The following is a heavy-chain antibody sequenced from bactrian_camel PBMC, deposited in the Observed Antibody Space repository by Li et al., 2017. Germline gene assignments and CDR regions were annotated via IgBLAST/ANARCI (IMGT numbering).Heavy chain of an antibody. J-gene: IGHJ4*01. D-gene: IGHD2*01. V-gene: IGHV3S26*01. CDR2: AGDDDVT. CDR3: AANKPPCYYSETLAAQADDFNH. CDR1: GDTRSSYC. Sequence: VQLVESGGGPVQAGGSLRVSCVASGDTRSSYCMAWFRQAPGKEREGDAAAGDDDVTSYTDSVKGRFTISKDTAKNTLYLQMENLKPEDTAMYYCAANKPPCYYSETLAAQADDFNHWGQGTQVTVS.